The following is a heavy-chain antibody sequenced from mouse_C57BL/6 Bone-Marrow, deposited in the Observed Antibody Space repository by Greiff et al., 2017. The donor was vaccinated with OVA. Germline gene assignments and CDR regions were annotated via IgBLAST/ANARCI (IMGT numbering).Heavy chain of an antibody. CDR2: IYPGSGST. J-gene: IGHJ2*01. V-gene: IGHV1-55*01. Sequence: QVQLKQPGAELVKPGASVKMSCKASGYTFTSYWITWVKQRPGQGLEWIGDIYPGSGSTNYNEKFKSKATLTVDTSSSTAYMQLSSLTSEDSAVYYCARRPITTVVADYWGQGTTLTVSS. D-gene: IGHD1-1*01. CDR3: ARRPITTVVADY. CDR1: GYTFTSYW.